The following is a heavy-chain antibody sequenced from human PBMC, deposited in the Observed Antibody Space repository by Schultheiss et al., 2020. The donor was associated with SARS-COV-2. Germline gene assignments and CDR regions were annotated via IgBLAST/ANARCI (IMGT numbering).Heavy chain of an antibody. Sequence: SQTLSLTCTVSGGSISSSSYYWSWIRQPPGKGLEWIGEINHSGSTNYNPSLKSRVTISVDTSKNQFSLKLSSVTAADTAVYYCAKDGRGIAARSFDYWGQGTLVTVSS. V-gene: IGHV4-39*07. J-gene: IGHJ4*02. CDR1: GGSISSSSYY. CDR3: AKDGRGIAARSFDY. D-gene: IGHD6-6*01. CDR2: INHSGST.